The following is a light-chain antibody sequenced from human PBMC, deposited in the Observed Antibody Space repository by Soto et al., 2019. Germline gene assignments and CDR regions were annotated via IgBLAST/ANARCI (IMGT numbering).Light chain of an antibody. CDR3: QQYGILPRT. J-gene: IGKJ1*01. CDR2: GAS. CDR1: QSVSRSY. Sequence: EIVLTQSPGTLSLSPGERATLSCRASQSVSRSYLAWYQQKPGQAPRLLIYGASSRATGIPDRFSGSGSGTDFTLTISRLEPDDFAVYYCQQYGILPRTFGQGTKVEIK. V-gene: IGKV3-20*01.